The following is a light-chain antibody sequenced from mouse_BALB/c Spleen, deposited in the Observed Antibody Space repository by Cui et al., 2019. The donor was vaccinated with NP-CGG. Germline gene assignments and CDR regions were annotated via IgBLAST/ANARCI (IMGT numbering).Light chain of an antibody. J-gene: IGLJ1*01. V-gene: IGLV1*01. CDR2: GTN. Sequence: QAVVTQESALNPSPGETVTLTCRSSTGAGTTRNYANWVQEKPDHLFTGLIGGTNNRAPGVPARFSGSLIGDKAALTITGAQTEDEAIYFCALWYSNHWVFGGGTKLTVL. CDR1: TGAGTTRNY. CDR3: ALWYSNHWV.